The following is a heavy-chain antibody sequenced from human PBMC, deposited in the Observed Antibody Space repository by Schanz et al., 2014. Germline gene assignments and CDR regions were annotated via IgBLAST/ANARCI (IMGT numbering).Heavy chain of an antibody. J-gene: IGHJ4*02. Sequence: QVQLVQSGAEVKKPGASVRVSCKASGYTFTTYAMSWVRQAPGQGLEWMGWISAYNGNTKYPQKLQGRVTMTADTSTNTAYMELRSLRSDDTAVYSCARGIGGYGANNYFDYWGQGTLVTVSS. CDR2: ISAYNGNT. V-gene: IGHV1-18*01. CDR1: GYTFTTYA. D-gene: IGHD5-12*01. CDR3: ARGIGGYGANNYFDY.